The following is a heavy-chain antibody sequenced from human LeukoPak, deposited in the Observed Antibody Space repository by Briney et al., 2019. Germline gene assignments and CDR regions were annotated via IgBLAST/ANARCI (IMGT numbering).Heavy chain of an antibody. D-gene: IGHD2-15*01. Sequence: GGSLRLSCTVSGFTVSSNSWSWVRQAPGKGLEWVSFIYSGGNTHYSDSVKGRFTISRDNSKNTLYLQMNSLRAEDTAVYYCARVHGGYPFDHWGQGTLVTVSS. CDR3: ARVHGGYPFDH. CDR2: IYSGGNT. J-gene: IGHJ4*02. V-gene: IGHV3-53*01. CDR1: GFTVSSNS.